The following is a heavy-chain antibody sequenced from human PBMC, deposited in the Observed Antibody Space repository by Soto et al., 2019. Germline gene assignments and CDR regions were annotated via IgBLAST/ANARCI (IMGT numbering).Heavy chain of an antibody. Sequence: PGGSLRLSCAASGFTFSNYAMSWVRQAPGKGLEWVSAISGSGGSTYYADSVKGRFTISRDNSKNTLYLQMNSLRAEDTAVYYCAKPMVRGVSKSAQYYFDYWGQGTLVTVSS. CDR2: ISGSGGST. CDR3: AKPMVRGVSKSAQYYFDY. V-gene: IGHV3-23*01. D-gene: IGHD3-10*01. CDR1: GFTFSNYA. J-gene: IGHJ4*02.